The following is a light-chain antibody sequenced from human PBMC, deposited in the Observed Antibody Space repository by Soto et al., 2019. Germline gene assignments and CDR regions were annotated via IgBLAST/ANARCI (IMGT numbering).Light chain of an antibody. CDR1: QSVNTL. V-gene: IGKV3-15*01. CDR3: QQYNNWPIT. J-gene: IGKJ5*01. Sequence: EIVLTQSPDTLSVSPGERATLSCRASQSVNTLLAWYQQRPGQAPRLLIYRTSTRATGIPARFSGSGSGTEFTLTIAGLQSEDFAFYYCQQYNNWPITLGQGTRLDIK. CDR2: RTS.